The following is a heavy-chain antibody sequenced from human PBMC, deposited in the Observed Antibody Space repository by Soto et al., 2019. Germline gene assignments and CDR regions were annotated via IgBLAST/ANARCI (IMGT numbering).Heavy chain of an antibody. D-gene: IGHD1-26*01. CDR2: INHSGSS. J-gene: IGHJ4*02. Sequence: QVQLEQWGAGLLKPSETLSLACAVYGGSFSDYYWSWIRQPPGKGLEWIGEINHSGSSNYNPSLKSRVTISVDTSNNQFFLKLSSVTAADTAVYYCPSQGGYYIDYWGQGTLVTVSS. CDR1: GGSFSDYY. V-gene: IGHV4-34*01. CDR3: PSQGGYYIDY.